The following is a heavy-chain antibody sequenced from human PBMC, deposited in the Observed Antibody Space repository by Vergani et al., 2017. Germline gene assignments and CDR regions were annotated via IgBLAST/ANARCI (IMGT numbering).Heavy chain of an antibody. J-gene: IGHJ6*02. D-gene: IGHD6-13*01. CDR3: ARAGSWYLGQWLAYYYYGMDV. Sequence: QVQLVQSGAEVKKPGASVKVSCKASGYTFTSYGISWVRQAPGQGLEWMGWISAYNGNTNYAQKLQGRVTMTTDTSTSTAYMELRSLRSADTAVYYCARAGSWYLGQWLAYYYYGMDVWGQGTTVTVSS. CDR1: GYTFTSYG. CDR2: ISAYNGNT. V-gene: IGHV1-18*04.